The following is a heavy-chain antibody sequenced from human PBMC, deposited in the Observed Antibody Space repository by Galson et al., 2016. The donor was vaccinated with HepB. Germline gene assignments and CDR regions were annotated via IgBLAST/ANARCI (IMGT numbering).Heavy chain of an antibody. J-gene: IGHJ4*02. Sequence: SLRLSCAASGFTFSDFYMSWIRQAPGKGLEWISYISSSGTTIYSVDSVNGRFTISRDNAKNSLYLQMNSLRAEDTAIYYCARDRHRREVWEGHLIDHWGQGVLVSVSS. CDR2: ISSSGTTI. CDR3: ARDRHRREVWEGHLIDH. CDR1: GFTFSDFY. V-gene: IGHV3-11*01. D-gene: IGHD1-26*01.